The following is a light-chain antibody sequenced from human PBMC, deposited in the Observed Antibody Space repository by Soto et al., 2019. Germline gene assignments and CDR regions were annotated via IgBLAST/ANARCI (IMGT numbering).Light chain of an antibody. J-gene: IGLJ3*02. CDR1: SSNIGRNP. CDR2: SNN. V-gene: IGLV1-44*01. CDR3: AAWDDSLNGGV. Sequence: QSVLTQPPSASGTPGQRVTMSCSGSSSNIGRNPVNWYQQLPGTAPKLLIYSNNQRPSGVPDRFSGSRSGTSGSLAISGLQSDDEAEYSCAAWDDSLNGGVFGGGTKLTVL.